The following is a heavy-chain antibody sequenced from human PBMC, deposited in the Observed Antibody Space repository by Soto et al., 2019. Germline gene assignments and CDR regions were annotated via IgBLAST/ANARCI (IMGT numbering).Heavy chain of an antibody. Sequence: PSETLSLTCTVSGGSVSSGSYYWSWIRQPPGKGLEWIGYIYYSGSTNYNPSLKSRVTISVDTSKNQFSLKLSSVTAADTAVYYCARERRGGYYDILTGYSGWFDPWGQRTLVTVSS. CDR2: IYYSGST. V-gene: IGHV4-61*01. CDR3: ARERRGGYYDILTGYSGWFDP. D-gene: IGHD3-9*01. J-gene: IGHJ5*02. CDR1: GGSVSSGSYY.